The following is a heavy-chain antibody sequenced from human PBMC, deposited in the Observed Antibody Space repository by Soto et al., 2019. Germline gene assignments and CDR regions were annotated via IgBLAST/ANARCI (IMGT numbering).Heavy chain of an antibody. V-gene: IGHV4-59*12. CDR1: GGSISSYY. D-gene: IGHD4-4*01. CDR3: ARGRGYSNNWFDP. J-gene: IGHJ5*02. Sequence: SETLSLTCTVSGGSISSYYWSWIRQPPGKGLEWIGYIYYSGSTNYNPSLKSRVTISVDTSKNQFSLKLSSVTAADTAVYYCARGRGYSNNWFDPWGQGTLVTVSS. CDR2: IYYSGST.